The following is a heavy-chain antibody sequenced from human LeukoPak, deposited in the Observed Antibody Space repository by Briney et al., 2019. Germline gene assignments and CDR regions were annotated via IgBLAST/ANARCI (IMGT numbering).Heavy chain of an antibody. CDR3: ATAGSYRFDY. D-gene: IGHD1-26*01. V-gene: IGHV3-74*01. J-gene: IGHJ4*02. Sequence: PGGSLRLSCAGSGFIFSSTWMHWVRQAPGEGLVWVSRINSDGSTINYADSVKGRLTISRDNAKNTLYLQMNSLRVEDTALYFCATAGSYRFDYWGQGTLVTVSS. CDR1: GFIFSSTW. CDR2: INSDGSTI.